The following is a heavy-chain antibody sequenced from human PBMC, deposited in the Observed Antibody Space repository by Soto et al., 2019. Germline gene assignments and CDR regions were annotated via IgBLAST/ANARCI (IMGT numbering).Heavy chain of an antibody. CDR2: IYWDDDK. CDR3: AHTRGGSCSSTSCSAVGAFDI. J-gene: IGHJ3*02. V-gene: IGHV2-5*02. D-gene: IGHD2-2*01. Sequence: QITLKESGPTLVKPTQPLTLTCTFSGFSLSTSGVGVGWIRQPPGKALEWLALIYWDDDKRYSPSLKSRLTITKDTSKNQVVLTMTNMDPVDTATYYCAHTRGGSCSSTSCSAVGAFDIWGQGTMVTVSS. CDR1: GFSLSTSGVG.